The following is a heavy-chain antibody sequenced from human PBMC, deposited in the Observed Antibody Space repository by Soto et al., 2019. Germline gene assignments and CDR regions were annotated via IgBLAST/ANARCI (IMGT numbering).Heavy chain of an antibody. CDR3: ARDAWAAAGLDY. CDR1: GGSISSGGYS. Sequence: SETLSLTCAVSGGSISSGGYSWSGIRQPPRKGLEWIGYIYHSGSTYYNPSLKSPVTISVDTSKNQFSLRLTSVTAADTAVYYWARDAWAAAGLDYWGQGTLVTVSS. V-gene: IGHV4-30-2*01. CDR2: IYHSGST. D-gene: IGHD6-13*01. J-gene: IGHJ4*02.